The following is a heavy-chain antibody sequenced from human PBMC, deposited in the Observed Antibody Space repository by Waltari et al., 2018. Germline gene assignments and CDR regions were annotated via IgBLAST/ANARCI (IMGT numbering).Heavy chain of an antibody. CDR3: ARLDGCSGGSCYSGDY. CDR2: LYYSGST. CDR1: GGSISSSSYY. Sequence: QLQLQESGPGLVKPSETLSLTCTVSGGSISSSSYYWGWIRQPPGKGLEWIGSLYYSGSTYYNPSLKSRVTISVDTSKNQFSLKLSSVTAADTAVYYCARLDGCSGGSCYSGDYWGQGTLVTVSS. J-gene: IGHJ4*02. V-gene: IGHV4-39*01. D-gene: IGHD2-15*01.